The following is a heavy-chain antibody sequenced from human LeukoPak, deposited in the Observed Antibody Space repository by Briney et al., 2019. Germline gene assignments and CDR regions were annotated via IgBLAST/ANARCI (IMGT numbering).Heavy chain of an antibody. V-gene: IGHV4-30-2*01. J-gene: IGHJ4*02. CDR2: IYHSGST. CDR3: ARVGDFIWRGSGSYYKGLFDY. Sequence: SETLSLTCAVYGGSFSSGGYYWSWIRQPPGKGLEWIGYIYHSGSTYYNPSLKSRVTISVDRSKNQFSLKLSSVTAADTAVYYCARVGDFIWRGSGSYYKGLFDYWGQGTLVTVSS. CDR1: GGSFSSGGYY. D-gene: IGHD3-10*01.